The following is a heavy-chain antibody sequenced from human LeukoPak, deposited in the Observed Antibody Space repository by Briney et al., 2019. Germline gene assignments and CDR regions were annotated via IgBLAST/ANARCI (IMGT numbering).Heavy chain of an antibody. CDR1: GFPFSTYS. V-gene: IGHV3-7*01. D-gene: IGHD1-26*01. CDR3: ARDRGWELLDSGKGRTDYFDY. Sequence: PGGSLRLSCAASGFPFSTYSMNWVRRAPGKGLEWVANIKQDGSEKYYVDSVKGRFTISRDNAKNSLYLQMNSLRAEDTAVYYCARDRGWELLDSGKGRTDYFDYWGQGTLVTISS. J-gene: IGHJ4*02. CDR2: IKQDGSEK.